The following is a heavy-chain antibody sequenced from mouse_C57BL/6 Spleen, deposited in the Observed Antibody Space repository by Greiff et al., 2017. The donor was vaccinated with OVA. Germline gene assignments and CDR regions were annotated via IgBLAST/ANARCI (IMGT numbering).Heavy chain of an antibody. CDR1: GYTFTDYN. D-gene: IGHD2-3*01. CDR2: INPNNGGT. Sequence: VQLQQSGPELVKPGASVKIPCKASGYTFTDYNMDWVKQSHGKSLEWIGDINPNNGGTIYTQKFKGKATLTVDKSSSTAYMELRRLTSEDTAVYYCARWGIYDGYRYAMDYWGQGTSVTVSS. J-gene: IGHJ4*01. V-gene: IGHV1-18*01. CDR3: ARWGIYDGYRYAMDY.